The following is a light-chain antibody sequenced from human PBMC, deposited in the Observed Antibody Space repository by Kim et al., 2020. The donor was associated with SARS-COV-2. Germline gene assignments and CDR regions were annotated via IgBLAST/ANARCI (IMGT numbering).Light chain of an antibody. V-gene: IGKV3-20*01. J-gene: IGKJ1*01. CDR3: KQYGSSPGT. CDR2: GAS. CDR1: QSVSSSN. Sequence: STGERATPSCRASQSVSSSNLDWYQQKPGEAPRLLIYGASGRATGIPDRFSGSGAGTDFTLTISRLEPEDFAVYYCKQYGSSPGTFGQGTKVDIK.